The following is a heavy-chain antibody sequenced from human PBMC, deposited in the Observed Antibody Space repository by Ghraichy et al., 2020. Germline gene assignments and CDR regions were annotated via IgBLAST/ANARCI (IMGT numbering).Heavy chain of an antibody. Sequence: SGPTLVKPTQTLTLTCTFSGFSLSTSGMCVSWIRQPPGKALEWLARIDWDDDKYYSTSLKTRLTISKDTSKNQVVLTMTNMDPVDTATYYCARMFDSSSWSIDAFDIWGQGTMVTVSS. J-gene: IGHJ3*02. CDR2: IDWDDDK. CDR1: GFSLSTSGMC. V-gene: IGHV2-70*11. D-gene: IGHD6-13*01. CDR3: ARMFDSSSWSIDAFDI.